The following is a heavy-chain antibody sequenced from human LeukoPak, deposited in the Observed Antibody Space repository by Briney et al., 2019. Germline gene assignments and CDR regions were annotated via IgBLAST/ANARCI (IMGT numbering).Heavy chain of an antibody. CDR2: IKEDGSEK. CDR1: GFPFNSYW. V-gene: IGHV3-7*03. Sequence: GGSLRLSCAASGFPFNSYWMTWVRQAPGKGLEWVANIKEDGSEKYYVDSVKGRFAISRDNAKNSLFLQMNSLRAEDTAVYYCARDLGRRNWFDPWGQGTLVTVSS. CDR3: ARDLGRRNWFDP. J-gene: IGHJ5*02.